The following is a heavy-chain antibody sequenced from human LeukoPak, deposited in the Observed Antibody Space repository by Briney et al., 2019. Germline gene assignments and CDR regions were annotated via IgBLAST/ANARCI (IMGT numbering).Heavy chain of an antibody. Sequence: ASVKVSCKASGYTYSDYGMSWVRQAPGQGLEWMGWISTYNGNTIYAEKLQGRVTMTTDTSTSTAYMELRSLRSDDTAVYYCARSMVRAVTQVASDYWGQGTLVTVSS. CDR2: ISTYNGNT. CDR1: GYTYSDYG. V-gene: IGHV1-18*01. D-gene: IGHD3-10*01. J-gene: IGHJ4*02. CDR3: ARSMVRAVTQVASDY.